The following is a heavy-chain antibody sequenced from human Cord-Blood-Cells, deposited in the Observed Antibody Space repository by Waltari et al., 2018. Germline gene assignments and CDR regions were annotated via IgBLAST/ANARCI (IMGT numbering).Heavy chain of an antibody. CDR2: TNHSGST. CDR3: AGAPYGSGLDY. CDR1: GGSCRGYY. Sequence: QVQLQQWGAGLLKPSETLSLTCAVYGGSCRGYYWSWIRQPPGKGLEWIGETNHSGSTNYNPSLKSRVTISVDTSKNQFSLKLSSVTAADTSVYYCAGAPYGSGLDYWGQGTLVTVSS. J-gene: IGHJ4*02. V-gene: IGHV4-34*01. D-gene: IGHD3-10*01.